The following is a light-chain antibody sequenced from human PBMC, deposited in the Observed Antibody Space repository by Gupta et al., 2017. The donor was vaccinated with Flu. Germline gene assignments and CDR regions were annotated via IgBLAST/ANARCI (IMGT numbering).Light chain of an antibody. CDR3: GAWDGSRRAWV. J-gene: IGLJ3*02. CDR1: GSNIGNNY. Sequence: SVLPHPPSLSAAPGHHFTISCSGSGSNIGNNYASWFQQLPGTAPKLLIYDNNHRPSGISDRFSGSKSGASATLGIAGLQTEDEADYYCGAWDGSRRAWVFGGGTKLTVL. CDR2: DNN. V-gene: IGLV1-51*01.